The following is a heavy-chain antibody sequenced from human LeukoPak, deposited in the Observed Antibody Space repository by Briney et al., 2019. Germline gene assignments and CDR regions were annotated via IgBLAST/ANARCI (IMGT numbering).Heavy chain of an antibody. CDR1: VYTFTSYG. V-gene: IGHV1-18*01. J-gene: IGHJ5*02. CDR2: ISAYNGNT. CDR3: ARDLRTGGWFDP. D-gene: IGHD2-8*02. Sequence: GASVTVSCKASVYTFTSYGISWVRQAPGQGREWMGWISAYNGNTNYAQKLQGRVTMTTDTSTSTAYMELRGLRSDDTAVYYCARDLRTGGWFDPWGQGTLVTVSS.